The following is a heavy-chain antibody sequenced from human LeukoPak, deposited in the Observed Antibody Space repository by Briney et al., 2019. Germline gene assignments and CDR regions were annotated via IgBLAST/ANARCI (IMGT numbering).Heavy chain of an antibody. CDR3: ARDKGYGDQSSDL. J-gene: IGHJ4*02. CDR1: GFTVSSHY. CDR2: IYSGDTT. V-gene: IGHV3-53*01. D-gene: IGHD4-17*01. Sequence: PGGSLRLSCVVSGFTVSSHYMTWVRQAPGKGLGWVSIIYSGDTTYHADSVKGRFTISRDNSKNTLYLHMNSLRAEDTAVYYCARDKGYGDQSSDLWGQGTLVTVSS.